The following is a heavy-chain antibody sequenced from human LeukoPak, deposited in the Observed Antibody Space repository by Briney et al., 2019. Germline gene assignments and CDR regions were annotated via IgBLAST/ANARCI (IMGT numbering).Heavy chain of an antibody. D-gene: IGHD3-22*01. Sequence: GGSLRLSCAASGFTVSSHFITCVRQAPGKGLDWVSVIYTGGGTFYADSVKGRFTISRDNSKNTLYLQMNSLRAEDTAVYYCAKDYYDSSGYYDDAFDIWGQGTMVTVSS. V-gene: IGHV3-53*05. CDR3: AKDYYDSSGYYDDAFDI. CDR2: IYTGGGT. CDR1: GFTVSSHF. J-gene: IGHJ3*02.